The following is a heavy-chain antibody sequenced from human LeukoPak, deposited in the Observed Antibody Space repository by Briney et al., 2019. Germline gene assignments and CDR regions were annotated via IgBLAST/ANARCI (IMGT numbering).Heavy chain of an antibody. CDR2: IKEDGSTK. CDR1: GFTFTNSW. Sequence: GGSLRLSCAASGFTFTNSWMAWVRQAPGKWLELVANIKEDGSTKHYVDSLKCRFTISRDNPKNSLYLQMNNLRADDTAVYYCTRDTDGSLDYWGQGILVTVAS. D-gene: IGHD1-26*01. J-gene: IGHJ4*02. V-gene: IGHV3-7*01. CDR3: TRDTDGSLDY.